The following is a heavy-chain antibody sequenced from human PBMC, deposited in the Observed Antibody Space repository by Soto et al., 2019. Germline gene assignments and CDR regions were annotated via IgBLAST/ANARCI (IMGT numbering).Heavy chain of an antibody. Sequence: GGSLRLSCAASGFTFSSYGMHWVRQAPGKGLEWVAVISYDGSNKYYADSVKGRFTISRDNSKNTLYLQMNSLRAEDTAVYYCAKDQSERYYDILTGSEFYYWGQGTLVTVSS. CDR3: AKDQSERYYDILTGSEFYY. CDR2: ISYDGSNK. CDR1: GFTFSSYG. J-gene: IGHJ4*02. D-gene: IGHD3-9*01. V-gene: IGHV3-30*18.